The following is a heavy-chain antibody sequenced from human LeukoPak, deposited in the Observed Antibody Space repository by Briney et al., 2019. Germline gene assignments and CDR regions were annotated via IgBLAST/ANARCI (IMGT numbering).Heavy chain of an antibody. CDR1: GFTFSSYG. CDR2: ISGSGGST. Sequence: GGSLRLSCAASGFTFSSYGMSWVRQAPGKGLEWVSAISGSGGSTYYADSVKGRFTISRDNSKNTLYLQMNSLRAEDTAVYYCAKVWGLNRDFDYWGQGTLVTVSS. J-gene: IGHJ4*02. V-gene: IGHV3-23*01. CDR3: AKVWGLNRDFDY. D-gene: IGHD1-14*01.